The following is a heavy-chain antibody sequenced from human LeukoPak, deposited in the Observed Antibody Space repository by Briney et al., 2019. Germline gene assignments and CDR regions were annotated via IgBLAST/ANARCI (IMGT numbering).Heavy chain of an antibody. J-gene: IGHJ4*02. CDR2: ISSSSSSM. CDR3: ARDLTYYYDSSGYYYSRGYFGY. V-gene: IGHV3-48*02. CDR1: GFSFRSYS. Sequence: GGSLRLSCAASGFSFRSYSMNWVRQAPGKGLEWVSYISSSSSSMYYADSVKGRFTISRDDAKNSLYLQMNSLRDEDTAVYYCARDLTYYYDSSGYYYSRGYFGYWGQGTLVTVSS. D-gene: IGHD3-22*01.